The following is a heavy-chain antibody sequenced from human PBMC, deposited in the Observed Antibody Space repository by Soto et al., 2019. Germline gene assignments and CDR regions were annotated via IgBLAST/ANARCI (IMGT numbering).Heavy chain of an antibody. J-gene: IGHJ5*02. CDR2: IRSKANSYAT. V-gene: IGHV3-73*02. CDR1: GFIFSGSA. D-gene: IGHD1-26*01. Sequence: EVQLVESGGGLVHPGGSLKLSCAASGFIFSGSAMHWVRQASGKGLEWVGRIRSKANSYATTYAASVKGRFTISRDDSKNTAYLQMNSLKTGDTAVYYCATLSGGSWGQGTLVTVSS. CDR3: ATLSGGS.